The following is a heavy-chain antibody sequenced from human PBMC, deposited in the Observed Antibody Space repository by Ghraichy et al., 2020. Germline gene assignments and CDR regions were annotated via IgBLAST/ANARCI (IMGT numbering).Heavy chain of an antibody. CDR3: ARQSGGGFDF. V-gene: IGHV6-1*01. CDR2: TYYRSKWSN. J-gene: IGHJ4*02. D-gene: IGHD2-15*01. CDR1: GDSVSSKTAA. Sequence: SETLSLTCAISGDSVSSKTAAWNWVRQSPSRGLEWPGRTYYRSKWSNDYAVSVKSRITINRDTSRNQFSLQLNSMTPEDTALYYCARQSGGGFDFWGQGTLVTVSS.